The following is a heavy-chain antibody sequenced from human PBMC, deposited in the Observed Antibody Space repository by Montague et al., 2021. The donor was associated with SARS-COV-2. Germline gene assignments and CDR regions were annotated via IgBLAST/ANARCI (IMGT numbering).Heavy chain of an antibody. Sequence: TLSLTCTVSGGSISSGGYYWSWIRQHPGKGLEWIGYIYYSGSTYYNPSLKSRVTISVDTSKNQFSLKLSSVTAADTAEYYCARDTRIVGATTRLDYWGQGTLVTVSS. CDR3: ARDTRIVGATTRLDY. CDR2: IYYSGST. D-gene: IGHD1-26*01. V-gene: IGHV4-31*03. CDR1: GGSISSGGYY. J-gene: IGHJ4*02.